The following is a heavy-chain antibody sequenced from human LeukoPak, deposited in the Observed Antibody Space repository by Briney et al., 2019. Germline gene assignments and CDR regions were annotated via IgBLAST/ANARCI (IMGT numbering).Heavy chain of an antibody. D-gene: IGHD3-3*01. CDR3: AKGNGFWSGYYRRPENFDY. J-gene: IGHJ4*02. Sequence: AGGSLRLSCAASGFTFSSYWMHWVRQAPGKGLVCVSRIKNDGSYTDYGDSVKGRFTISRDNSKNTLYLQMNSLRAEDTAVYYCAKGNGFWSGYYRRPENFDYWGQGTLVTVSS. V-gene: IGHV3-74*01. CDR1: GFTFSSYW. CDR2: IKNDGSYT.